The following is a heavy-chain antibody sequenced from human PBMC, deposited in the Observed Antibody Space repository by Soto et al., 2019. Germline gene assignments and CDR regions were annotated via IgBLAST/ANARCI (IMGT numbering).Heavy chain of an antibody. V-gene: IGHV3-7*03. D-gene: IGHD4-17*01. J-gene: IGHJ4*02. Sequence: EVQLVESGGGLVQPGGYLRISCTASGFMFGSYWLTWVRHVPGKGLQWVANIKRVGSEKYYEDFVKGRFTITRDNADNSVFLDMNNLRVDDTATYYCARVRATDYEIDYWGQGALVTVSS. CDR1: GFMFGSYW. CDR3: ARVRATDYEIDY. CDR2: IKRVGSEK.